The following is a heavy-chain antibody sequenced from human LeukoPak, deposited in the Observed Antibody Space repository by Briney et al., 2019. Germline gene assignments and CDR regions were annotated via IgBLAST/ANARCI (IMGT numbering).Heavy chain of an antibody. V-gene: IGHV3-7*01. D-gene: IGHD3-22*01. CDR2: IKQDGSEK. CDR3: ARDSGRSGYLASYFDY. CDR1: GFTFSSYW. Sequence: GGSLRLSCAASGFTFSSYWMSWVRQAPGKGGEGVANIKQDGSEKYYVDSVKGRFTISRDNAKNSLYLQMNSLRAEDTAVYYCARDSGRSGYLASYFDYWGQGTLVTVSS. J-gene: IGHJ4*02.